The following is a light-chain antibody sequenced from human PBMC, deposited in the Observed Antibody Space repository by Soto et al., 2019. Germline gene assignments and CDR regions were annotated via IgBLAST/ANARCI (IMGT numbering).Light chain of an antibody. J-gene: IGLJ3*02. CDR1: SSDVGGYNF. CDR2: EVS. V-gene: IGLV2-14*01. CDR3: NSYTSSSARV. Sequence: QSALTQPASVSGSPGQSITISCTGTSSDVGGYNFVSWYQQHPGKAPKLIIYEVSHRPSGVSNRFSGSKSGNTASLTISGLQVEDEADYYCNSYTSSSARVFGGGTKVTVL.